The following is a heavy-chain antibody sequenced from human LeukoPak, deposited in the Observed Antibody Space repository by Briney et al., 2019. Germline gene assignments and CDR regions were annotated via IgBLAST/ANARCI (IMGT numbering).Heavy chain of an antibody. CDR1: VGTFSSYA. V-gene: IGHV1-69*13. CDR2: IIPIFGTA. CDR3: ARQSRGIAVAGTHNFDY. Sequence: GASVKVSCKASVGTFSSYAISWVRQGPGQGLEWMGGIIPIFGTANYAQKLQGRVTITADESTSTAYMQLRSLRSEDTALYYCARQSRGIAVAGTHNFDYWRQATLVTVSS. J-gene: IGHJ4*02. D-gene: IGHD6-19*01.